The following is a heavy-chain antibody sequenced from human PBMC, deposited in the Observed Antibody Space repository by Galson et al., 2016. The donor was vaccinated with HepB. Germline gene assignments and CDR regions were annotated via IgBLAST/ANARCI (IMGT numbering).Heavy chain of an antibody. CDR1: GGSLSDYY. Sequence: ETLSLTCAVYGGSLSDYYWSWIRQPPGKGLEWIGEINHSGTTIYNPSLKSRVTISMDTSKKWFSLKLKSVTAADTAVYFCVRVAYCRGGCGRSFDFWGQGILVTVSS. V-gene: IGHV4-34*01. D-gene: IGHD2-21*02. J-gene: IGHJ4*02. CDR3: VRVAYCRGGCGRSFDF. CDR2: INHSGTT.